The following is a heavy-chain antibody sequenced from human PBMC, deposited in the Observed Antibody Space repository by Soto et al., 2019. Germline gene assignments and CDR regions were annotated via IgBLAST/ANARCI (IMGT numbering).Heavy chain of an antibody. CDR2: INHSGST. CDR3: ARGWKGYDFWSGYYTGDPYFDY. D-gene: IGHD3-3*01. CDR1: GGSFSGYY. J-gene: IGHJ4*02. V-gene: IGHV4-34*01. Sequence: QVQLQQWGAGLLKPSETLSLTCAVYGGSFSGYYWSWIRQPPGKRLEWIGEINHSGSTNYNPSLKSRVTISVDTSKNQFSLKLSSVTAADTAVYYCARGWKGYDFWSGYYTGDPYFDYWGQGTLVTVSS.